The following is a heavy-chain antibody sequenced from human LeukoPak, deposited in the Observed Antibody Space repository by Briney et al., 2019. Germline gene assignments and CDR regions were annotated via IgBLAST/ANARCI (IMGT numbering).Heavy chain of an antibody. J-gene: IGHJ5*02. V-gene: IGHV4-59*08. CDR3: ARCSGGSRSYNWFDP. CDR1: GGSISSYY. Sequence: TSETLSLTCTVSGGSISSYYWNWIRQPPGKGLEWIGYISYSGSTNYNPSLESRVTISVDTSKNQFSLKLSSVTAAGTAVYYCARCSGGSRSYNWFDPWGQGTLVTVSS. D-gene: IGHD2-15*01. CDR2: ISYSGST.